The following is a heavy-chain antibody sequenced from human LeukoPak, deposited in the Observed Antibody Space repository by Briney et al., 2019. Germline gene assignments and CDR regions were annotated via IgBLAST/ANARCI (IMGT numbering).Heavy chain of an antibody. CDR3: ARLWGDYGDYEGTIFDY. J-gene: IGHJ4*02. Sequence: PSETPSLTCTVSGGSISSYYWSWIRQPPGKGLEWIGYIYYSGSTNYNPSLKSRVTISVDTSKNQFSLKLSSVTAADTAVYYCARLWGDYGDYEGTIFDYWGQGTLVTVSS. CDR2: IYYSGST. CDR1: GGSISSYY. D-gene: IGHD4-17*01. V-gene: IGHV4-59*08.